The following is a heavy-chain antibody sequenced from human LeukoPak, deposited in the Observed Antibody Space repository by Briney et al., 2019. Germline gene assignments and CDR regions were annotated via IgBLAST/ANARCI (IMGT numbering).Heavy chain of an antibody. J-gene: IGHJ4*02. V-gene: IGHV3-23*01. Sequence: GGSLRLSCAASGFTFSSYAMSWVRQAPGKGLEWVSAISGSGGSTYYADSVKGRFTISRDNAKNSLYLQLNSLRAEDTAVYYCARGTGSITIFGVVIPESPFDYWGQGTLVTVSS. CDR3: ARGTGSITIFGVVIPESPFDY. CDR2: ISGSGGST. D-gene: IGHD3-3*01. CDR1: GFTFSSYA.